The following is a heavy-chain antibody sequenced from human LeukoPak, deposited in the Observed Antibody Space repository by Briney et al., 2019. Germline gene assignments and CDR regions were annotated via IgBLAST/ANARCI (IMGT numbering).Heavy chain of an antibody. CDR2: MNPNSGNT. CDR1: GYTFTSYG. V-gene: IGHV1-8*02. CDR3: ARGKYYYGSGSLIDY. Sequence: ASVKVSCKASGYTFTSYGISWVRQATGQGLEWMGWMNPNSGNTGYAQKFQGRVTMTRNTSISTAYMELSSLRSEDTAVYYCARGKYYYGSGSLIDYWGQGTLVTVSS. D-gene: IGHD3-10*01. J-gene: IGHJ4*02.